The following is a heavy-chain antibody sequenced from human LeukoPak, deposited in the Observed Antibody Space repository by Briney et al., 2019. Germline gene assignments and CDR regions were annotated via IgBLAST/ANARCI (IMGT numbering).Heavy chain of an antibody. J-gene: IGHJ4*02. V-gene: IGHV1-8*01. D-gene: IGHD2-15*01. Sequence: ASVKVSCKASGYTFTSYDINWVRQATGQGLEWMGWMNPNSGNTGYAQKFQGRVTMTRNTSISTAYMELSSLRSEDTAVYYCARAPRYCSGGSCYHRLFDYWGQGTLVTVSS. CDR1: GYTFTSYD. CDR3: ARAPRYCSGGSCYHRLFDY. CDR2: MNPNSGNT.